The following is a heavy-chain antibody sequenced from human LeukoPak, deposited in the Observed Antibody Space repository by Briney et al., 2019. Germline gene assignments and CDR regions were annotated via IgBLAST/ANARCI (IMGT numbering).Heavy chain of an antibody. CDR3: ARDRITMVRRPANWFDP. Sequence: ASVKVSCKASGYTFTSYDINWVRQATGQGLEWMGIINPSGGSTSYAQKFQGRVTMTRDTSTSTVYMELSSLRSEDTAVYYCARDRITMVRRPANWFDPWGQGTLVTVSS. CDR2: INPSGGST. D-gene: IGHD3-10*01. CDR1: GYTFTSYD. V-gene: IGHV1-46*01. J-gene: IGHJ5*02.